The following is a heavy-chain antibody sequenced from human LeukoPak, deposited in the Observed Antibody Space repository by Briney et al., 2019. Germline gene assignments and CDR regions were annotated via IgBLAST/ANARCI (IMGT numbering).Heavy chain of an antibody. J-gene: IGHJ1*01. CDR2: IYHSGST. D-gene: IGHD3-22*01. CDR3: AGGSWDYYDSSGYYLPEYFQH. Sequence: PSETLSLTCAVSGGSISSGGYSWRWLRQPPGKGLEWIGYIYHSGSTYYNPSLKSRVTISVDRSKNQFSLKLSSVTAADTAVYYCAGGSWDYYDSSGYYLPEYFQHWGQGTLVTVSS. V-gene: IGHV4-30-2*01. CDR1: GGSISSGGYS.